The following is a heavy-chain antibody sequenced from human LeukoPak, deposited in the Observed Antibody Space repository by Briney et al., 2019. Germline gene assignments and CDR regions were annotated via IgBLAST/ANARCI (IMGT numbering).Heavy chain of an antibody. CDR1: GGSISSSSYY. D-gene: IGHD4-17*01. CDR3: ARRVGDYGESWFGP. Sequence: SETLSLTCTVSGGSISSSSYYWGWIRQPPGEGLEWIGSIYYSGSTYYNPSLKSRVTISVDTSKNQFSLKLSSVTAADTAVYYCARRVGDYGESWFGPWGQGTLVTVSS. CDR2: IYYSGST. V-gene: IGHV4-39*01. J-gene: IGHJ5*02.